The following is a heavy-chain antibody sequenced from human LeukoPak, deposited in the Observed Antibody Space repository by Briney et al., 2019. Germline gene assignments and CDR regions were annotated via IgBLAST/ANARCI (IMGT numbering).Heavy chain of an antibody. CDR3: ARAQTYDFWSGYYHY. D-gene: IGHD3-3*01. V-gene: IGHV5-51*01. J-gene: IGHJ4*02. Sequence: GESLKISCKGPGYSFTSYWIGWVRQMPGKGLEWMGIIYPGDSDTRYSPSFQGQVTISADKSISTAYLQWSSLKASDAAMYYCARAQTYDFWSGYYHYWGQGALVTVSS. CDR2: IYPGDSDT. CDR1: GYSFTSYW.